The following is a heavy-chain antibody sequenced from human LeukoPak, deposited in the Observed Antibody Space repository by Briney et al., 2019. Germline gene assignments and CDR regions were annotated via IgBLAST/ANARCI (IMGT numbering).Heavy chain of an antibody. D-gene: IGHD3-10*01. CDR3: ARGSSGGYHYFDY. J-gene: IGHJ4*02. V-gene: IGHV4-4*07. CDR2: IYTSGNT. Sequence: SETLSLTCTFSGDSISNYYWSWIRQPAEKGLEWIGRIYTSGNTNYNPPLKSRVTMSADTSKNQFSLKLTSVTAADTAVYYCARGSSGGYHYFDYWGQGILVTVSS. CDR1: GDSISNYY.